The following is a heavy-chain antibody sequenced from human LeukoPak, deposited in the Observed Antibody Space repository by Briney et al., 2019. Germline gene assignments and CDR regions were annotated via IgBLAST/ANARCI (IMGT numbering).Heavy chain of an antibody. D-gene: IGHD2-2*02. J-gene: IGHJ6*03. CDR1: GYTFTSYG. Sequence: GASVKVSCKASGYTFTSYGISWVRQAPGQGLEWMGWISAYNGNTNYAQKLQGRVTMTTDTSTSTAYMELRSLRSDDTAVYYCASENVVVVPAAIIYYYYYMDVWGKGTTVTVSS. CDR3: ASENVVVVPAAIIYYYYYMDV. V-gene: IGHV1-18*01. CDR2: ISAYNGNT.